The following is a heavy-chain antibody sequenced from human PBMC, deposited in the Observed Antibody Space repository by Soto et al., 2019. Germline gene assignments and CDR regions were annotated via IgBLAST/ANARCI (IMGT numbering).Heavy chain of an antibody. Sequence: SETLSLTCTVSGGSVSSGSYYWSWIRQPPGKGLEWIGYIYYSGSANYNPSLKSRVTISVDTSKNQFSLKLSSVTAADTAVYYCARTPRGELLGVWFDPWGQGTLVTVSS. CDR3: ARTPRGELLGVWFDP. CDR2: IYYSGSA. D-gene: IGHD1-26*01. CDR1: GGSVSSGSYY. J-gene: IGHJ5*02. V-gene: IGHV4-61*01.